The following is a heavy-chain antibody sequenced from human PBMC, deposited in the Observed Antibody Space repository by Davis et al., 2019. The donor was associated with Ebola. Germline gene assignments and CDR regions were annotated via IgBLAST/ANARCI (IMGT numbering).Heavy chain of an antibody. Sequence: PGGSLRLSCEASGFTFSSYGMHWVRQAPGKGLEWVAFIRYDGSNKYYADSVKGRFTISRDNSQSAAHLQMNSLRAEDTAVYYCARGPGHLDYWGQGTLVTVSS. J-gene: IGHJ4*02. V-gene: IGHV3-30*02. D-gene: IGHD3-10*01. CDR3: ARGPGHLDY. CDR2: IRYDGSNK. CDR1: GFTFSSYG.